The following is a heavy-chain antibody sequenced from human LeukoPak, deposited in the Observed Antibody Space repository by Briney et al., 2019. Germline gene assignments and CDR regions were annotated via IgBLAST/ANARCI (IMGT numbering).Heavy chain of an antibody. CDR2: ISAYNGNT. CDR3: ARDPGGRLYYYDSGEYNWFDP. D-gene: IGHD3-22*01. CDR1: GYTFTSYG. J-gene: IGHJ5*02. Sequence: GASVKVSCKASGYTFTSYGISWVRQAPGQGLEWIGWISAYNGNTNYAQKLQGRVTMTTDTSTSTAYMELRSLRSDDTAVYYCARDPGGRLYYYDSGEYNWFDPWGQGTLVTVSS. V-gene: IGHV1-18*01.